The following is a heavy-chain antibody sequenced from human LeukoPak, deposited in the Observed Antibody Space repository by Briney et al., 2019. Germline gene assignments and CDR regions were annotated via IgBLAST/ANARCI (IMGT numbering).Heavy chain of an antibody. J-gene: IGHJ4*02. Sequence: GASVKVSCKASGYTFTSYGISWVRQAPGQGREWMGWISAYTSNTNYAQKLQGRVTMTTDTSTSTAYMELRSRRSDDPAVYYCARLNRDNDFWSGYFPYFDYWGQGTLVTVSS. V-gene: IGHV1-18*01. CDR1: GYTFTSYG. D-gene: IGHD3-3*01. CDR3: ARLNRDNDFWSGYFPYFDY. CDR2: ISAYTSNT.